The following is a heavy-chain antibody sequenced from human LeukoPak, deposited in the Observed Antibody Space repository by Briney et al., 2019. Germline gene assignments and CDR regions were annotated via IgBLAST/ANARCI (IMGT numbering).Heavy chain of an antibody. CDR2: INPNSGGT. CDR3: ARVNGYGSSWYAY. Sequence: SVKVSCKASGYTFTGYYMHWVRQAPGQGLEWMGWINPNSGGTNYAQKFQGRVTMTRDTSISTAYMELSRLRSDDTAVYYCARVNGYGSSWYAYWGQGTLATVSS. J-gene: IGHJ4*02. V-gene: IGHV1-2*02. CDR1: GYTFTGYY. D-gene: IGHD6-13*01.